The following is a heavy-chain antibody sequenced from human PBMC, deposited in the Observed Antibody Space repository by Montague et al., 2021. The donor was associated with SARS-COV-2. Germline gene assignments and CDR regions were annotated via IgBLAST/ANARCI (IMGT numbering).Heavy chain of an antibody. CDR2: IYYSGTT. CDR3: ARGLHYQMVAGAIPNYSMDV. Sequence: TLSLTCTVSGASISSGGFYWSWLRQHPRKGLEWIGFIYYSGTTYHNPSLKSRLTISIDTSKNQFSLKLSSVTAADTAVYYCARGLHYQMVAGAIPNYSMDVGGQGTTVTVSS. J-gene: IGHJ6*02. D-gene: IGHD2-15*01. V-gene: IGHV4-31*03. CDR1: GASISSGGFY.